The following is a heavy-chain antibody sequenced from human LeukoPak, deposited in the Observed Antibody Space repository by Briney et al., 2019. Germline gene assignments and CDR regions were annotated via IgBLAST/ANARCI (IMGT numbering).Heavy chain of an antibody. D-gene: IGHD6-13*01. CDR1: GFTFSSYW. V-gene: IGHV3-7*01. CDR3: ATRGGSS. CDR2: IKQDGSEK. J-gene: IGHJ4*02. Sequence: RGSLRLSRAASGFTFSSYWMSWVRQAPGKGLEWVASIKQDGSEKYYVDSVKGRFTISRDNAKKSLYLQMDSLRAEDTDVYYCATRGGSSWGQGTLVTVSS.